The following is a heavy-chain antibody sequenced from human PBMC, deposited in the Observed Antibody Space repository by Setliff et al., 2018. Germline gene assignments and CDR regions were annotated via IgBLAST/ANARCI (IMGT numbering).Heavy chain of an antibody. Sequence: SETLSLTCTVSGGSISSGGYYWSWIRQHPGKGLEWIGYIYYSGSTYYNPSFKSRVTISVDTSKNQFSLKLSSVTAADTAVYYCARVALVVVIRNAFDIWGQGTMVTVS. CDR2: IYYSGST. CDR1: GGSISSGGYY. V-gene: IGHV4-31*02. CDR3: ARVALVVVIRNAFDI. J-gene: IGHJ3*02. D-gene: IGHD2-21*01.